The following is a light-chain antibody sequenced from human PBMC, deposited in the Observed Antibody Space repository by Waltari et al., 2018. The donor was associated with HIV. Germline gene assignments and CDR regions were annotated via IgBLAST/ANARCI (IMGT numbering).Light chain of an antibody. CDR3: QQYGSPPLFI. V-gene: IGKV3-20*01. Sequence: EVVLTQSPGTLSLSPGERATLSCRASQTVGSNYLAWYQQKPGQAPRLLIYGASSRATGIPDRFSGSGSGTDFTLTIARLEPEDFGVYYCQQYGSPPLFIFGPGTKVDIK. CDR2: GAS. CDR1: QTVGSNY. J-gene: IGKJ3*01.